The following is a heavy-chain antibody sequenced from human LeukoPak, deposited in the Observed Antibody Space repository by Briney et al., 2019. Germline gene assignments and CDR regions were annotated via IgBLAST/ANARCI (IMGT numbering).Heavy chain of an antibody. V-gene: IGHV3-11*01. Sequence: GGSLRLSCAASGFTFSDYYMSWIRQAPGKGLEWVSYISSSGSTIYYADSVKGRFTTSRDNAKNSLYLQMNSLRAEDTAVYYCARDRVRKRASMVATTDYWGQGTLVTVSS. CDR1: GFTFSDYY. J-gene: IGHJ4*02. D-gene: IGHD5-12*01. CDR2: ISSSGSTI. CDR3: ARDRVRKRASMVATTDY.